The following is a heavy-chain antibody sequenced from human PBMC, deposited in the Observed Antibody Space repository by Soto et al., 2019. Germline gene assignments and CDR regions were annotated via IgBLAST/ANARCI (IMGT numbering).Heavy chain of an antibody. CDR3: ARPHYGDSVSTWFDL. V-gene: IGHV5-51*01. CDR1: GYSCTSHW. CDR2: ICPGCSDT. Sequence: GELMKNRWSGFGYSCTSHWIGRVSQMHRNGLEWVGVICPGCSDTRYSPSFEGQVTIAADKSISTAYLQWSSLKASDTAMFYCARPHYGDSVSTWFDLWVQGSLVTVSP. J-gene: IGHJ5*02. D-gene: IGHD4-17*01.